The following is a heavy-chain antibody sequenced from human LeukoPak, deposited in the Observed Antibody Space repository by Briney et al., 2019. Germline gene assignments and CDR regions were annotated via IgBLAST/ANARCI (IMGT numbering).Heavy chain of an antibody. Sequence: ASVKVSCKASGYTFTSYHMHWVRQAPGQGLEWMGIINPSGGSTSYAQKFQGRVAMTRDTSTSTVYMELSSLRSEDTAVYYCARDQGGYCSGGSCYGFDYWGQGTLVAVSS. V-gene: IGHV1-46*03. J-gene: IGHJ4*02. CDR1: GYTFTSYH. CDR3: ARDQGGYCSGGSCYGFDY. D-gene: IGHD2-15*01. CDR2: INPSGGST.